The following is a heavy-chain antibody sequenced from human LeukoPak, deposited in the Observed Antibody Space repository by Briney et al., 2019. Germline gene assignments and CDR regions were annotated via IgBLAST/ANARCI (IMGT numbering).Heavy chain of an antibody. D-gene: IGHD3-16*02. CDR1: GYTFTSYY. CDR3: ARDSPLDDY. J-gene: IGHJ4*02. Sequence: ASVKVSCKASGYTFTSYYMHWVRQAPGQGLEWMGIINPSGDSTTYAQKFQGRVTLTRDTSTSTVYMELSSLRSEDTAVYYCARDSPLDDYWGQGTLVTVSS. CDR2: INPSGDST. V-gene: IGHV1-46*01.